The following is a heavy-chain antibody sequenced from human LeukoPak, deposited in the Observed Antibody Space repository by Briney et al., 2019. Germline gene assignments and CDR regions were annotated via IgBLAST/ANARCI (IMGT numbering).Heavy chain of an antibody. CDR2: IKQDGSEK. Sequence: PGGSLRLSCAASGFTFDNYRMSWVRQAPGKGLEWVANIKQDGSEKYYVDSVKGRFIISRDNAKNSLYLQMNSLRAEDTAVYYCARDSGSYYSNFDYWGQGTLVTVSS. CDR3: ARDSGSYYSNFDY. CDR1: GFTFDNYR. D-gene: IGHD1-26*01. J-gene: IGHJ4*02. V-gene: IGHV3-7*01.